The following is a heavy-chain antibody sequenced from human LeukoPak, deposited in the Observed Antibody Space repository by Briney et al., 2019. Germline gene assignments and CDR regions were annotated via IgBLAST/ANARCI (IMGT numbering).Heavy chain of an antibody. D-gene: IGHD3-22*01. CDR3: ARGRRGYYYDSSGYIDAFDI. V-gene: IGHV1-69*06. Sequence: GASVKVSCKASGGTFSSYAISWVRQAPGQGLEWMGGIIPIFGTANYAQKFQGRVTITADKSTSTAYMELSSLRSEDTAVYYCARGRRGYYYDSSGYIDAFDIWGQGTMLTVSS. CDR2: IIPIFGTA. J-gene: IGHJ3*02. CDR1: GGTFSSYA.